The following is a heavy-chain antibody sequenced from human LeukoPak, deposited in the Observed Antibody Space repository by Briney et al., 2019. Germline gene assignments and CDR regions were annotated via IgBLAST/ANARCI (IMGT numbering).Heavy chain of an antibody. CDR1: GGSISSYH. J-gene: IGHJ4*02. D-gene: IGHD6-19*01. Sequence: SETLSLTCTVPGGSISSYHWSWIRQPAGKGLEWIGQIHTSGSTNYYPPLKSRVTMSIDTPENQLSLTIRSVTAADTAVYYCARRDISSGWSFDYWGQGTLVTVSS. CDR3: ARRDISSGWSFDY. CDR2: IHTSGST. V-gene: IGHV4-4*07.